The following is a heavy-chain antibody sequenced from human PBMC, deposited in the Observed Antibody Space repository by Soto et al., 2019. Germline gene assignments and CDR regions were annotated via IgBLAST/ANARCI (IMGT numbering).Heavy chain of an antibody. CDR1: GFTFSNAW. Sequence: EVQLVESGGGLVKPGGSLRLSCAASGFTFSNAWMSWVRQAPGKGLEWVGRIKSKTDGGTTDYAAPVKGRFTISRDDSKHTLYLQMNSLKTEATAVYYCTTEPQQLVPPSYYYGMDVWGQGTTVTVSS. D-gene: IGHD6-13*01. V-gene: IGHV3-15*01. CDR2: IKSKTDGGTT. CDR3: TTEPQQLVPPSYYYGMDV. J-gene: IGHJ6*02.